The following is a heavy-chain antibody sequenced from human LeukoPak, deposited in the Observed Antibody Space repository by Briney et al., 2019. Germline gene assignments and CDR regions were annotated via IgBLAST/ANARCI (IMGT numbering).Heavy chain of an antibody. J-gene: IGHJ6*03. Sequence: GASVKVSCKASGYTFTSYDINWVRQAPGQGLEWMGWMNPNSGNTGYAQKFQGRVTMTRNTSISTAYMELSSLRSEDTAVYFCARRGPANYYYYYMDVWGKGTTVTVSS. V-gene: IGHV1-8*01. D-gene: IGHD2-2*01. CDR1: GYTFTSYD. CDR2: MNPNSGNT. CDR3: ARRGPANYYYYYMDV.